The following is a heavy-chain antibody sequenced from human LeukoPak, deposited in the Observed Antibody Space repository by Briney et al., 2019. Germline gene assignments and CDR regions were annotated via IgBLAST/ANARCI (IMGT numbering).Heavy chain of an antibody. CDR3: ARDNRWQQLHVCYY. V-gene: IGHV3-30*04. CDR1: GFTFSSYA. J-gene: IGHJ4*02. D-gene: IGHD6-13*01. CDR2: ISYDGSNK. Sequence: GSLRLSCAASGFTFSSYAMHWVRQAPGKGLEWVAVISYDGSNKYYADSVKGRFTISRDNSKNTLYLQMNSLRAEDTAVYYCARDNRWQQLHVCYYWGQGTLVTVSS.